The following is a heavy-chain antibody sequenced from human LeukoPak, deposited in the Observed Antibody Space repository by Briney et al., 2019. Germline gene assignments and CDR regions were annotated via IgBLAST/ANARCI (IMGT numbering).Heavy chain of an antibody. CDR1: GYTFTSYD. D-gene: IGHD4-17*01. Sequence: ASVKVSCKASGYTFTSYDISWVRQATGQGLEWMGWMNPNSGNTGYAQKFQGRVTMTRNTSISTAYMELSSLRSEDTAVYYCARAMTTVIGWFDPWGQGTLVTVSS. CDR3: ARAMTTVIGWFDP. V-gene: IGHV1-8*01. CDR2: MNPNSGNT. J-gene: IGHJ5*02.